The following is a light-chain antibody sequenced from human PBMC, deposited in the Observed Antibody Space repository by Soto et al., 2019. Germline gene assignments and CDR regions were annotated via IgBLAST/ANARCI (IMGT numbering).Light chain of an antibody. CDR1: RSDVGVYNY. J-gene: IGLJ2*01. CDR2: DVS. V-gene: IGLV2-11*01. Sequence: QSVLTQPRSVSASPGQSVTLSCTGSRSDVGVYNYVSWYQQHPGKAPKLMIYDVSKRPSGVPGRFSGSKSGNTASLTISGLQAEDEADYYCCSYGGGYTPLVFGGGTKLTV. CDR3: CSYGGGYTPLV.